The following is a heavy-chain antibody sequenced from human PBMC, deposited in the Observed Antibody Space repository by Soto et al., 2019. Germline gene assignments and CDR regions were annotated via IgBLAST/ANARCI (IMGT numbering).Heavy chain of an antibody. CDR3: ARGQDFWSGYPFDY. J-gene: IGHJ4*02. D-gene: IGHD3-3*01. V-gene: IGHV4-34*01. Sequence: QVQLQQWGAGLLKPSETLSLTCAVYGGSFSGYYWTWIRQPPGQGLEWIGEISHSGSTKYNPSLKSRVTMSVDTPKNQFSLKLSSVTAADTAVYYCARGQDFWSGYPFDYWGQGALVTVSS. CDR2: ISHSGST. CDR1: GGSFSGYY.